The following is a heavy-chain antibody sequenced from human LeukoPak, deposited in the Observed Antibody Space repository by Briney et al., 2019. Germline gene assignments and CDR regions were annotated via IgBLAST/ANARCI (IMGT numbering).Heavy chain of an antibody. V-gene: IGHV4-34*01. D-gene: IGHD4-11*01. CDR3: ARGRSYSNYRIGGFDP. CDR2: INHSEIT. J-gene: IGHJ5*02. Sequence: PSETLSLTCAVYGGSFSGDYWSWIRQPPGKGLEGSGEINHSEITNYNPSLKSRATISVDTSKNQFSLKLSSVTAADTAVYYCARGRSYSNYRIGGFDPWGNGTLVTVSS. CDR1: GGSFSGDY.